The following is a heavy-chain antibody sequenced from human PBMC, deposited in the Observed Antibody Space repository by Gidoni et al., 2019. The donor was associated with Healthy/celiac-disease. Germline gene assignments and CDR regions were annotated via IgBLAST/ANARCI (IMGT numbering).Heavy chain of an antibody. D-gene: IGHD6-13*01. CDR1: GGSFSGYY. V-gene: IGHV4-34*01. CDR2: INHSGSN. J-gene: IGHJ6*02. Sequence: QVQLQQWGAGLLKPSETLSLTCAVYGGSFSGYYWSWIRQPPGKGLEWIGEINHSGSNNYNPSLKSRVTISVDTSKNQFSLKLSSVTAADTAVYYCTRWSIAAAGYGMDVWGQGTTVTVSS. CDR3: TRWSIAAAGYGMDV.